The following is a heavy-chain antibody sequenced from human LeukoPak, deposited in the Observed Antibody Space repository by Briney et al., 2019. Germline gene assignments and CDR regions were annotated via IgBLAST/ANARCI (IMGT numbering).Heavy chain of an antibody. Sequence: GGSLRLSCAASGFTFSSYWMHWVRQAPGKGLVWVSRINSDGSSIMYADSVKGRFTISRDNSQNTVWLQMNSLSAEDAAVYYCVKDDGWVQYANWGQGTLVTVSS. J-gene: IGHJ4*02. CDR1: GFTFSSYW. CDR3: VKDDGWVQYAN. D-gene: IGHD5-24*01. CDR2: INSDGSSI. V-gene: IGHV3-74*03.